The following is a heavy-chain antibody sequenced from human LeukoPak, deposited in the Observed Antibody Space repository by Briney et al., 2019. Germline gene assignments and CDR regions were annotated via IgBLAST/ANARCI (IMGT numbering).Heavy chain of an antibody. V-gene: IGHV3-23*01. Sequence: GGSLRLSCAASGFTFSNHGMSWVRQAPGKGLEWVSGIRGSGFSTDYADSVKGRFTISRDNSKNTLYLQMNSLRVEDTAVYYCAKAGFYDILTDGLDIWGQGTMVIVSS. J-gene: IGHJ3*02. CDR1: GFTFSNHG. D-gene: IGHD3-9*01. CDR3: AKAGFYDILTDGLDI. CDR2: IRGSGFST.